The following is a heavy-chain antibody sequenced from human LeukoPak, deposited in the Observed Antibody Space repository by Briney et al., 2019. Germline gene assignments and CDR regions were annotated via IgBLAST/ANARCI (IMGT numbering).Heavy chain of an antibody. CDR2: IYSGDSGT. J-gene: IGHJ4*02. Sequence: GESLKISCKGSGYSFTNYWIGRVRQMPGKGLEWMGMIYSGDSGTRYSPSFQGQVTVSADNSISTAYLQWSSLKASDTAIYYCARRYYSSSYYLDYWGQGTLVTVSS. D-gene: IGHD6-6*01. V-gene: IGHV5-51*01. CDR1: GYSFTNYW. CDR3: ARRYYSSSYYLDY.